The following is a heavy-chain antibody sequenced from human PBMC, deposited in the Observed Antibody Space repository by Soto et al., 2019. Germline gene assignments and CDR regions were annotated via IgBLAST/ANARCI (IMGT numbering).Heavy chain of an antibody. D-gene: IGHD2-21*02. J-gene: IGHJ4*02. CDR3: AKDYLDCGGDCPPFYY. Sequence: EVQLLESGGGLVQPGGSLRLSCAASGFTFSNYAMSWVRQAPGKGLEWVSAISGSGANTYYADSVKGRFTISRDDSKSTVYLQMNSLRAEDTAVYYCAKDYLDCGGDCPPFYYWGQGTQVTVSS. CDR1: GFTFSNYA. CDR2: ISGSGANT. V-gene: IGHV3-23*01.